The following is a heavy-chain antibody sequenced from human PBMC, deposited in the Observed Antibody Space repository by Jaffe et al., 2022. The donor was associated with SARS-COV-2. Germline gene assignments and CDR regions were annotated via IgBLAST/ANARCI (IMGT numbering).Heavy chain of an antibody. CDR3: AGTIATPHGMDV. V-gene: IGHV3-7*01. Sequence: EVQLVESGGGLVQPGGSLRLSCAASGLPFNDLWMTWARQAPGKGLEWVANIKGDGSEKYYGDSVKGRFTISRDNAKNSLYLQMSSLRAEDTALYYCAGTIATPHGMDVWGQGTTVTVSS. CDR2: IKGDGSEK. J-gene: IGHJ6*02. D-gene: IGHD6-13*01. CDR1: GLPFNDLW.